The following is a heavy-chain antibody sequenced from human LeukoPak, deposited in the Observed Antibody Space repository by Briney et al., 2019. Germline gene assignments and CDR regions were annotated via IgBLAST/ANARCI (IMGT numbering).Heavy chain of an antibody. D-gene: IGHD6-13*01. CDR3: ARNAAREIAAAGRIYYYYYYMDV. CDR1: GFTFSGSA. CDR2: IRSKGNTYAT. Sequence: PGGSLRLSCAASGFTFSGSAMHWVRQASGKGLEWVGRIRSKGNTYATAYAASVKGRFTISRDDSKNTAYLQMNSLKTEDTAVYYCARNAAREIAAAGRIYYYYYYMDVWGKGTTVTVSS. J-gene: IGHJ6*03. V-gene: IGHV3-73*01.